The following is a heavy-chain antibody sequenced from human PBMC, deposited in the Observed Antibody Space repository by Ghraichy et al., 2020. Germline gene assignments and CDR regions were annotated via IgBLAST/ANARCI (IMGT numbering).Heavy chain of an antibody. CDR3: ARDLGASIAPPPSGWFDP. J-gene: IGHJ5*02. CDR2: INPNSGGT. Sequence: ASVKVSCKASGYTFTGYYMHWVRQAPGQGLEWMGRINPNSGGTNYAQKFQGRVTMTRDTSISTAYMELSRLRSDDTAVYYCARDLGASIAPPPSGWFDPWGQGTLVTVSS. D-gene: IGHD6-6*01. CDR1: GYTFTGYY. V-gene: IGHV1-2*06.